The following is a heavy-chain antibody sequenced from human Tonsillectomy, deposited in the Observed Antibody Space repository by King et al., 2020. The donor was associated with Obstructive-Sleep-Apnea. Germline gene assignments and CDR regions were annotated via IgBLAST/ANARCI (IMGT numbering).Heavy chain of an antibody. Sequence: QLVQSGGGLVQPGGSLRLSCAASGFKFDDYAMHWVRQAPGKGLEWVSGISWNSGRIDYADSVKGRFTISRDNAKNSLYLQMNSLRAEDTALYYCAKEHYDSSGYSLYGCFQHWGQGTLVTVSS. CDR2: ISWNSGRI. CDR1: GFKFDDYA. D-gene: IGHD3-22*01. J-gene: IGHJ1*01. V-gene: IGHV3-9*01. CDR3: AKEHYDSSGYSLYGCFQH.